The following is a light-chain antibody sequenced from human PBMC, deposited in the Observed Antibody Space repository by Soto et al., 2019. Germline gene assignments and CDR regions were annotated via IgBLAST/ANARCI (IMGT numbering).Light chain of an antibody. J-gene: IGLJ2*01. CDR3: SSYTRSSPVV. V-gene: IGLV2-14*01. Sequence: QSALTPPASVSGSPGQSITISCTGTSSDVGGYIYVSWYQQHPGKAPKLLIYDVSNRPSGVSNRFSGAKSGNTASLTISGLRAEDEADYYCSSYTRSSPVVFGGGTTLTVL. CDR2: DVS. CDR1: SSDVGGYIY.